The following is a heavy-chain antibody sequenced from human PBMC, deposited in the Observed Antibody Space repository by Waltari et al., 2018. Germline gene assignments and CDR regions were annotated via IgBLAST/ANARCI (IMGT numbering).Heavy chain of an antibody. CDR1: GFMFSSYC. Sequence: EVQLVESGGGLVQPGGSVRLTCAASGFMFSSYCMSWVRQAPGKGLEWVANIKQDGSEKYYVDSVKGRFTISRDNAKNSLYLQMNSLRAEDTAVYYCARDRAGDDVYYYYGMDVWGQGTTVTVSS. CDR2: IKQDGSEK. CDR3: ARDRAGDDVYYYYGMDV. J-gene: IGHJ6*02. D-gene: IGHD4-17*01. V-gene: IGHV3-7*01.